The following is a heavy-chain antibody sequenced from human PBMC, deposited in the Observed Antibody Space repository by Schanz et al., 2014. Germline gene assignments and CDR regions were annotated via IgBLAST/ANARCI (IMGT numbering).Heavy chain of an antibody. V-gene: IGHV1-18*01. J-gene: IGHJ4*02. CDR2: ISPYTGNT. CDR3: ARDQSPYTNSSDVRYFDY. CDR1: GGTFSTYT. D-gene: IGHD6-6*01. Sequence: QVQLVQSGAEVKKPGSSVKVSCKASGGTFSTYTISWVRQAPGQGLEWVGWISPYTGNTHYFDKMEGRVTMTTDTSTSTAYMELRSLRSDDTAMYYCARDQSPYTNSSDVRYFDYWGQGTLLTVSS.